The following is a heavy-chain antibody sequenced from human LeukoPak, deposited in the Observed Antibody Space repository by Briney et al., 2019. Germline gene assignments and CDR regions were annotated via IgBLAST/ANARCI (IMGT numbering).Heavy chain of an antibody. V-gene: IGHV4-59*01. D-gene: IGHD1-26*01. Sequence: SETLSLTCTVSGGSISSYYWSWIRQPPGKGLEWIEYIYYSGSTNYNPSLKSRVTISVDTSKNQFSLKLSSVTAADTAVYYCARDLRVDSGSSFSFDYWGQGTLVTVSS. J-gene: IGHJ4*02. CDR1: GGSISSYY. CDR3: ARDLRVDSGSSFSFDY. CDR2: IYYSGST.